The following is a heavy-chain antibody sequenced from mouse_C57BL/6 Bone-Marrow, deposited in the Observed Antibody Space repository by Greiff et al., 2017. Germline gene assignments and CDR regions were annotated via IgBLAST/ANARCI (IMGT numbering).Heavy chain of an antibody. J-gene: IGHJ1*03. CDR1: GYTFTSYW. CDR2: IDPSDSYT. V-gene: IGHV1-59*01. CDR3: ERPYGSSLWWYFDV. D-gene: IGHD1-1*01. Sequence: QVQLQQPGAELVRPGTSVKLSCKASGYTFTSYWMHWVKQRPGQGLEWIGVIDPSDSYTNYNQKFKGKATLTVDTSSSTAYMQLSSLTSEYAAVDYCERPYGSSLWWYFDVWGTGTTVTVSS.